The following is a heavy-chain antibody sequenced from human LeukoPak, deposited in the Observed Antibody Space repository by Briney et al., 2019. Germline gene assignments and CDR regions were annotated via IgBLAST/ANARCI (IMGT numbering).Heavy chain of an antibody. V-gene: IGHV4-61*01. CDR2: IYYSGST. CDR3: ARASPARDVFDI. Sequence: PSETLSLTCTVSGGSVSSGSYYWSWIRQPPGKGLEWIGYIYYSGSTNYNPSLKSRVTISVDTSKNQFSLKLSSVTAADTAVYYCARASPARDVFDIWGQGTMVTVSS. CDR1: GGSVSSGSYY. J-gene: IGHJ3*02.